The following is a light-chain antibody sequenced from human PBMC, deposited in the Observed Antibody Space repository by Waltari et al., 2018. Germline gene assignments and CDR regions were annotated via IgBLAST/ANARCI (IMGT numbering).Light chain of an antibody. CDR1: QSLLHSNGNTY. Sequence: DIVMTQTPLSLPITPGEPASISCRSSQSLLHSNGNTYLHWYLQKPGQSPHLLIYGGSNRASGVPDRFSGSGSGTDFTLKISKVEAEDVGVYYCVQAIAFPLTFGGGTKVEIK. V-gene: IGKV2-40*01. CDR3: VQAIAFPLT. CDR2: GGS. J-gene: IGKJ4*01.